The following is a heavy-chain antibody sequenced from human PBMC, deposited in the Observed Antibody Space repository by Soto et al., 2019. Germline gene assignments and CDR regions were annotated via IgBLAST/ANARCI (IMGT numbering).Heavy chain of an antibody. D-gene: IGHD2-2*01. CDR3: ARDSPWDIVVVPAAMWAYYYYGMDV. CDR2: INPSGGST. V-gene: IGHV1-46*03. Sequence: ASVKVSCKASGYTFTSYYMHWVRQAPGQGLEWMGIINPSGGSTSYAQKFQGRVTMTRDTSTSTVYMELSSLRSEDTAVYYCARDSPWDIVVVPAAMWAYYYYGMDVWG. CDR1: GYTFTSYY. J-gene: IGHJ6*02.